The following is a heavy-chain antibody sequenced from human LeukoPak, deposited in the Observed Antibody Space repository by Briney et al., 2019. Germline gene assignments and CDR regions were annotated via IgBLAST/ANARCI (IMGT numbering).Heavy chain of an antibody. J-gene: IGHJ4*02. V-gene: IGHV3-23*01. CDR3: ANSLLLWFGEFGLDY. CDR2: ISGSGGST. D-gene: IGHD3-10*01. Sequence: GGSLRLSCAASGFTFSSYAMSWVRQAPGKGLEWVSAISGSGGSTYYADSVKGRFTISRDNSKNTLYLQMNSLRAEDTAVYYCANSLLLWFGEFGLDYWGQGTLVTVSS. CDR1: GFTFSSYA.